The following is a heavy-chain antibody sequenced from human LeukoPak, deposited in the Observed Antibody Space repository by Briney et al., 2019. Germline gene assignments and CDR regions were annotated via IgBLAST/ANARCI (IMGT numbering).Heavy chain of an antibody. CDR3: ARDTGATPAYYYYYMDV. J-gene: IGHJ6*03. CDR2: ISAYNGNT. D-gene: IGHD1-26*01. V-gene: IGHV1-18*01. Sequence: ASVTVSCKASGYTFTSYGISWVRQAPGQGLEWMGWISAYNGNTNYAQKLQGRVTMTTDTSTSTAYMELRGLRSDDTAVYYCARDTGATPAYYYYYMDVWGKGTTVTVSS. CDR1: GYTFTSYG.